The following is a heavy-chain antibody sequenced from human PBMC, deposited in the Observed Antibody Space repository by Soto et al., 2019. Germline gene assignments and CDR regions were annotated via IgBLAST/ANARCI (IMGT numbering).Heavy chain of an antibody. V-gene: IGHV4-39*01. D-gene: IGHD4-17*01. CDR1: GGSISSSSYY. Sequence: QLQLQESGPGLVKPSETLSLTCTVSGGSISSSSYYWGWIRQPPGKGLEWIGSIYYSGRTYYNPSLKSRVTISVDTSKNQFSLKPSSVTAADTAVYYCARDDYGDYIPYYYYYMDVWGKGTTVTVSS. CDR2: IYYSGRT. J-gene: IGHJ6*03. CDR3: ARDDYGDYIPYYYYYMDV.